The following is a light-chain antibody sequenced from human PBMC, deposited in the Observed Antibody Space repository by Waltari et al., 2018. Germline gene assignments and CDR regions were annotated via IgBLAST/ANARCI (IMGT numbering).Light chain of an antibody. CDR1: SSNLVSKR. J-gene: IGLJ2*01. CDR3: GTWDSSLTAGV. V-gene: IGLV1-51*02. CDR2: EDN. Sequence: QSVFTHQSSVSAAPRQKVTISCSGSSSNLVSKRVSWYQQFPGTAPKLLIYEDNRRPSGTPDRFSGSKSGTSATLDITGLQTGDEADYYCGTWDSSLTAGVFGGGTKLTVL.